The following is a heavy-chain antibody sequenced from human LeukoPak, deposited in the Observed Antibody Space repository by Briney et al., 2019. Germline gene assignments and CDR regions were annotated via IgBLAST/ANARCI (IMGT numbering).Heavy chain of an antibody. D-gene: IGHD3-10*01. CDR1: GGSISSYY. Sequence: SETLFLTCTVSGGSISSYYWSWIRQPAGKGLEWIGRIYTSGSTNYNPSLKSRVTMSVDTSKNQFSLKLSSVTAADTAVYYCARARQGWNYYGSGSYFDYWGQGTLVTVSS. J-gene: IGHJ4*02. CDR2: IYTSGST. CDR3: ARARQGWNYYGSGSYFDY. V-gene: IGHV4-4*07.